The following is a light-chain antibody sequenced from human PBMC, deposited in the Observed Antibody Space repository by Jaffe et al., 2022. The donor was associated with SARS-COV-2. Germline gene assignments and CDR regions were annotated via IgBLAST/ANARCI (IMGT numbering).Light chain of an antibody. V-gene: IGKV1-39*01. CDR2: SAS. J-gene: IGKJ4*01. CDR3: QQSHSTPLT. CDR1: QSISNY. Sequence: DIQMTQSPSSLSASVGDRVTITCRASQSISNYLNWYQQKPGKAPNLLIYSASSLQSGVPSRFSGSGSGTDFTLTISSLQPEDFATYYCQQSHSTPLTFGGGTKVEMK.